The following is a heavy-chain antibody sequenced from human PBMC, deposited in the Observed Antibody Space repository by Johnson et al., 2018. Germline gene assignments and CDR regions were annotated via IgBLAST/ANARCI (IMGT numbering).Heavy chain of an antibody. CDR1: GGSFSGYY. D-gene: IGHD6-6*01. CDR3: ASIAARTYYYYYMDV. V-gene: IGHV4-34*01. CDR2: INHSGST. J-gene: IGHJ6*03. Sequence: QVQLQQWGAGLLKPSETLSLTCAVYGGSFSGYYWSWIRQPPGKGLEWIGEINHSGSTNYNPSLKSRFTLSVDTSKNQFSLNLSSVTAADTAVYYCASIAARTYYYYYMDVGGKGTTVTVSS.